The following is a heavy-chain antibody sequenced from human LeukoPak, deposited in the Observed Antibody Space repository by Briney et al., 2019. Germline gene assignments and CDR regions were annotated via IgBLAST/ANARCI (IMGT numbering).Heavy chain of an antibody. V-gene: IGHV3-9*03. CDR3: AQELHGVDAFDI. CDR2: ITWNSASI. CDR1: GFTFDDYA. D-gene: IGHD5-24*01. J-gene: IGHJ3*02. Sequence: GGSLRLSCADSGFTFDDYAMHWVRQTPGKGLEWVSGITWNSASIGYADSVKGRFTISRDNAKNSLYLQMNSLRAEDMALYYCAQELHGVDAFDIWGQGTMVTVSS.